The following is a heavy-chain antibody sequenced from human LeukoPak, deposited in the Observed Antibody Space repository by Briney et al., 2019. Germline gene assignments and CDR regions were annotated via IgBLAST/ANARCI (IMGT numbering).Heavy chain of an antibody. CDR2: MNSDNDDT. V-gene: IGHV1-8*01. Sequence: ASVRVSCKASGYTFTSYDINWVRQAPGQGLEWMGWMNSDNDDTGSAQRFEGRITMTRDTSISTAYMELSGLRYEDTAIYYCARSREVRIYLGMWDYSLDVWGQGATVTVSS. J-gene: IGHJ6*02. D-gene: IGHD2/OR15-2a*01. CDR1: GYTFTSYD. CDR3: ARSREVRIYLGMWDYSLDV.